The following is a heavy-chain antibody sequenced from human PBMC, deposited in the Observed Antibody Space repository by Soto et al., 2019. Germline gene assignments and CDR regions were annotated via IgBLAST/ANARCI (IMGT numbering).Heavy chain of an antibody. Sequence: SVKVSCKASGVTFSSYAISWVRQAPGQGLEWMGGIIPIFGTANYAQKFQGRVTITADESTSTAYMELSSLRSEDTAVYYCARPNYYDSSGSPYDAFDIWGQGTMVTVSS. V-gene: IGHV1-69*13. J-gene: IGHJ3*02. CDR3: ARPNYYDSSGSPYDAFDI. CDR1: GVTFSSYA. D-gene: IGHD3-22*01. CDR2: IIPIFGTA.